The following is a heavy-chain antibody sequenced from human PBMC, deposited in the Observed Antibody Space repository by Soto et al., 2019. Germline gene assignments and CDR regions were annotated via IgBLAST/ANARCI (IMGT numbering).Heavy chain of an antibody. D-gene: IGHD6-13*01. CDR2: IIPILGIA. CDR1: GGTFSSYT. J-gene: IGHJ5*02. Sequence: ASVKVSCKASGGTFSSYTISWVRQAPGQGLEWMGRIIPILGIANYAQKFQGRVTITADKSTSTAYMELSSLRSEDTAVYYCARDRAAPGSWFDPWGQGTLVTVSS. CDR3: ARDRAAPGSWFDP. V-gene: IGHV1-69*04.